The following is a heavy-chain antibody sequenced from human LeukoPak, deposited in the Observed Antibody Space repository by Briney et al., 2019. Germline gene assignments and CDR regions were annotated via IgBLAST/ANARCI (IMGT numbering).Heavy chain of an antibody. CDR3: AGDRGYGYLYDM. CDR2: IYYSGTT. Sequence: PSETLSLTCTVSGGSISNNIYYWGWIRQPPGKGLEWIGSIYYSGTTYYNPSLKSRVTISADTSKNQFSLKLTSVTAADTAVYYCAGDRGYGYLYDMWRQGNVVTVSS. CDR1: GGSISNNIYY. J-gene: IGHJ4*02. V-gene: IGHV4-39*02. D-gene: IGHD5-18*01.